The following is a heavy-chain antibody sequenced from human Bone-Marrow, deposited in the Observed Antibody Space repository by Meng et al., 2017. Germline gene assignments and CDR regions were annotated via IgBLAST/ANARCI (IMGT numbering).Heavy chain of an antibody. D-gene: IGHD3-22*01. CDR1: GFTVSSNY. CDR3: ARSYDSSGYYYEYYFDY. CDR2: IYSGGST. J-gene: IGHJ4*02. V-gene: IGHV3-66*02. Sequence: LSLTCAASGFTVSSNYMSWVRQAPGKGLEWVSVIYSGGSTYYADSVKGRFTISRDNSKNTLYLQMNSLRAEDTAVYYCARSYDSSGYYYEYYFDYWGQGTLVTVSS.